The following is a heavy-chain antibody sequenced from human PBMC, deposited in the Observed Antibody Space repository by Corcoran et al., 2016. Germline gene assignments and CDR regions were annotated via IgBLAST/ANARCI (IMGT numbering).Heavy chain of an antibody. D-gene: IGHD3-22*01. CDR1: GFTFSSYG. CDR2: IWYDGSNQ. J-gene: IGHJ4*02. CDR3: ARWGEPYYYDSSGYLDY. V-gene: IGHV3-33*01. Sequence: QVQLVESGGGVVQPGRSLRLSCAASGFTFSSYGMHWVRQAPGKGLEWVAVIWYDGSNQYYADSVKGRFTISRDNSKNTLYLQMNSLRAEDTAVYYCARWGEPYYYDSSGYLDYWGQGTLVTVSS.